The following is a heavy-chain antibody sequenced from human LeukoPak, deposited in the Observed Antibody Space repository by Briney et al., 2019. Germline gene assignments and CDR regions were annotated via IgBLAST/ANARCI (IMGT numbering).Heavy chain of an antibody. J-gene: IGHJ3*02. Sequence: GGSLRLSCAASGFTFSSYGMHWVRQAPGKGLEWVAFIRYDGSNKYYADSVKGRFTISRDNSKNTLYLQMNSLRAEDTAVYYCAKNTVRGGNGQDAFDIWGQGTMVTVSS. V-gene: IGHV3-30*02. D-gene: IGHD4-23*01. CDR2: IRYDGSNK. CDR1: GFTFSSYG. CDR3: AKNTVRGGNGQDAFDI.